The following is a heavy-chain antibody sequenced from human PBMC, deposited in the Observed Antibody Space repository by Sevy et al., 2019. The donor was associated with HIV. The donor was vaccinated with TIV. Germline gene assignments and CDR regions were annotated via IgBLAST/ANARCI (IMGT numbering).Heavy chain of an antibody. J-gene: IGHJ3*02. CDR3: ARDGRGISAFDI. Sequence: GGSLRFSCAASEFIFSSHAVSWVRQAPGKGLEWVSAISGNGENTHYADSVRGRFTISRDNFKNTLYLQMNSLRAEDTALYYCARDGRGISAFDIWGPGTMVTVSS. CDR2: ISGNGENT. D-gene: IGHD3-3*02. V-gene: IGHV3-23*01. CDR1: EFIFSSHA.